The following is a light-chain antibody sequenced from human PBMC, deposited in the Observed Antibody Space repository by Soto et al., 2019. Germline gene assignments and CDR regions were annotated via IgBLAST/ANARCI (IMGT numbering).Light chain of an antibody. Sequence: DIQMTQSPASVSASVGDSVTITCRASQDISGWLAWYQQRPGTAPHLIIYASSTLNSGVPSRFRGSGSGTDFTLTISGLQPEDFSTYFCQETHSFPFTCGPGTKV. V-gene: IGKV1-12*01. CDR2: ASS. CDR3: QETHSFPFT. CDR1: QDISGW. J-gene: IGKJ3*01.